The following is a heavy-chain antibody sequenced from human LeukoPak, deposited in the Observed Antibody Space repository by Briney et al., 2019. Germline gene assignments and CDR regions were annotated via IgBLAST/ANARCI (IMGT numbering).Heavy chain of an antibody. CDR2: INLNAVTT. Sequence: ASVKVSCKASGYTFTNYYIHWMRQAPGQGLEWVGIINLNAVTTRYAQKFQGRVTMTEDTSTDTAYMELSSLRSEDTAVYYCATLGDYDILTGYCTWGQGTLVTVSS. CDR1: GYTFTNYY. D-gene: IGHD3-9*01. J-gene: IGHJ5*02. CDR3: ATLGDYDILTGYCT. V-gene: IGHV1-46*01.